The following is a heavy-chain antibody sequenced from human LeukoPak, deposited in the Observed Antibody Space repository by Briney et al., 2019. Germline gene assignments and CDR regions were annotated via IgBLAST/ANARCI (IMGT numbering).Heavy chain of an antibody. CDR1: GFSVSNNY. CDR3: LQYNSGNT. D-gene: IGHD3-10*01. J-gene: IGHJ4*02. CDR2: IYSDGST. V-gene: IGHV3-53*01. Sequence: GGSLRLSCAASGFSVSNNYMSWVRQAPGKGLEFVSVIYSDGSTYHADSVKGRFTISRDNSKNTLYLQMNSLRAEDTAVYYCLQYNSGNTWGQGTFVTVSS.